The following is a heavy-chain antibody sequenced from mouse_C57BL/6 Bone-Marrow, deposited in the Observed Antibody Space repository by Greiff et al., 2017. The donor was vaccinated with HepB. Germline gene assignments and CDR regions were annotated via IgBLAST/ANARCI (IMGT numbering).Heavy chain of an antibody. J-gene: IGHJ1*03. V-gene: IGHV1-64*01. CDR1: GYTFTSYW. D-gene: IGHD1-1*01. Sequence: QVQLQQPGAELVKPGASVKLSCKASGYTFTSYWMHWVKQRPGQGLEWIGMIHPNSGSTNYNEHFKSKATLTVDKSSGTAYMQLSSLTSEYSAVYYCARSHHYDGTLYWYFDVWGTGTTVTVSS. CDR2: IHPNSGST. CDR3: ARSHHYDGTLYWYFDV.